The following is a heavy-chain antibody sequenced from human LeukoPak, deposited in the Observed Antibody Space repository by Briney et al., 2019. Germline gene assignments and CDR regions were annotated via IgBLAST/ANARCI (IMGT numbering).Heavy chain of an antibody. CDR2: INHSGST. D-gene: IGHD6-19*01. CDR1: GGSFSGYY. CDR3: ARGRVSSGWYGDAFDI. Sequence: SETLSLTCAVYGGSFSGYYWSWIRQPPGKGLEGIGEINHSGSTNYNPSLKSRVTISVDTSKNQFSLKLSSVTAADTAVYYCARGRVSSGWYGDAFDIWGQGTMVTVSS. J-gene: IGHJ3*02. V-gene: IGHV4-34*01.